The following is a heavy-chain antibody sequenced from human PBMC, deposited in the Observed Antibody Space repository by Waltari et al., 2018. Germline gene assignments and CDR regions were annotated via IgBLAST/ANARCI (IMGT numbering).Heavy chain of an antibody. CDR3: ARDLGPGSGYFDS. V-gene: IGHV4-4*02. J-gene: IGHJ4*02. D-gene: IGHD2-15*01. Sequence: HVQLQESGPGLVRPSGTLSLTCAVSGGSIRSTSWWIWVRQSPGKGLEWIGHVYHTGSTHYNPSMNSRVSMSLDKSKNHFSLKLSSVTAADTAVYYCARDLGPGSGYFDSWGQGTLVSVSS. CDR2: VYHTGST. CDR1: GGSIRSTSW.